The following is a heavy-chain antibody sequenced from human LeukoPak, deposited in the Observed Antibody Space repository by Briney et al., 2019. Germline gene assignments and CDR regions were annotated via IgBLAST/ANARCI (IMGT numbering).Heavy chain of an antibody. Sequence: GASVKVSCKASGYTFTGYYMHWVRQAPGQGLEWMGWINPNSDGTNYAQKFQGRVTMTRDTSISTAYMELSRLRSDDTAVYYCARAVVVVPAAIYYDSSGYLFDYWGQGTLVTVSP. CDR1: GYTFTGYY. J-gene: IGHJ4*02. CDR3: ARAVVVVPAAIYYDSSGYLFDY. CDR2: INPNSDGT. V-gene: IGHV1-2*02. D-gene: IGHD2-2*02.